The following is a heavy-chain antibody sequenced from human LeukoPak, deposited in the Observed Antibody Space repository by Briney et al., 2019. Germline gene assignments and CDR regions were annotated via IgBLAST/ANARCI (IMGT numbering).Heavy chain of an antibody. D-gene: IGHD6-19*01. CDR1: GFTFSKYW. CDR3: ATKQWLAPPPDS. CDR2: INTDGTVT. J-gene: IGHJ4*02. V-gene: IGHV3-74*01. Sequence: GGSLRLSCAPSGFTFSKYWMFWVGQAPGEGLESASRINTDGTVTTYADSVKGRFTVSRDNADNTMFLQMNSGRDEDTAVYYCATKQWLAPPPDSWGQGTPVTVSS.